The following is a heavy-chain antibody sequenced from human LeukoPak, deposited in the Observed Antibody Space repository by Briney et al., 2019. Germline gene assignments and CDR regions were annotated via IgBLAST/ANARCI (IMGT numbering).Heavy chain of an antibody. J-gene: IGHJ5*02. V-gene: IGHV4-59*08. Sequence: PSETLSLTCTVSGGSISSYYWSWIRQPPGKGLEWIGYIDYSGSTNYNPSLKSRVTISVDTSKNQFSLKLSSVTAADTAVYYCARQTMNIAARPGWFDPWGQGTLVTVSS. D-gene: IGHD6-6*01. CDR1: GGSISSYY. CDR2: IDYSGST. CDR3: ARQTMNIAARPGWFDP.